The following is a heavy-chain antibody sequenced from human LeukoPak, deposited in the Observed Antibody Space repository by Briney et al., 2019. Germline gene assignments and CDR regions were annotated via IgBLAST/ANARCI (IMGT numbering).Heavy chain of an antibody. V-gene: IGHV1-46*01. D-gene: IGHD4-17*01. CDR3: ARSYGDYGIDY. CDR1: GYTFTSYY. Sequence: GASVKVSCKASGYTFTSYYMHRVRQAPGQGLEWMGIINPSAGTTSYAQPFQGRITMTRDTSTSSVYMELSSLRSEDTAVYYCARSYGDYGIDYWGQGTLVTVSS. CDR2: INPSAGTT. J-gene: IGHJ4*02.